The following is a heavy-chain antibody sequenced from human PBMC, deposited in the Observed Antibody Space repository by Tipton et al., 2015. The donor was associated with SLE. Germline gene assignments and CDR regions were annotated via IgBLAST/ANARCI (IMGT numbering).Heavy chain of an antibody. Sequence: TLSLTCSVSGVSVSSSLYLWDWIRQPPGKGLEWIGNVYYTGNTYSNPSLKSRVTISVDTSKNQFSLKLSSVTAADTAVYYCARQYDILTPLQHWGQGTLVTVSS. CDR1: GVSVSSSLYL. D-gene: IGHD3-9*01. CDR2: VYYTGNT. V-gene: IGHV4-39*01. J-gene: IGHJ1*01. CDR3: ARQYDILTPLQH.